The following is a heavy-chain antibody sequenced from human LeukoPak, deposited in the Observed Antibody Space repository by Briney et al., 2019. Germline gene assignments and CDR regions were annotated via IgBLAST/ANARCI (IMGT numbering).Heavy chain of an antibody. CDR2: INHSGST. D-gene: IGHD3-22*01. CDR3: ARGARSGYHKSIDY. CDR1: GGSFSGYY. J-gene: IGHJ4*02. Sequence: SETLSLTCAVYGGSFSGYYWSWIRQPPGKGLERIGEINHSGSTNYNPSLKSRVTISVDTSKNQFSLKLSSVTAADTAVYYCARGARSGYHKSIDYWGQGTLVTVSS. V-gene: IGHV4-34*01.